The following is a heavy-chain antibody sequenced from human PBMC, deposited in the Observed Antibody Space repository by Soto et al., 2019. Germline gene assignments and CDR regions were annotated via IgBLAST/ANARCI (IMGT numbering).Heavy chain of an antibody. V-gene: IGHV2-5*02. Sequence: QITLKESGPTLVKPTQTLTLTCTFSGFSLSTSGVGVGWIRQPPGKALEWLSLIYWDDDKRYSPPLKSMLTITKDPSKNAVVLTMTNMDPVDTATYYGAHSLFDWLFGLGWFDPWGQGALVTVSS. CDR2: IYWDDDK. CDR1: GFSLSTSGVG. J-gene: IGHJ5*02. D-gene: IGHD3-9*01. CDR3: AHSLFDWLFGLGWFDP.